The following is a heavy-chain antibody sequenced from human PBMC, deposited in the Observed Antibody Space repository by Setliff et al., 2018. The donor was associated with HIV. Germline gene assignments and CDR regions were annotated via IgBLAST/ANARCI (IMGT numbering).Heavy chain of an antibody. Sequence: GGSLRLSCAASGFTFSGDSMKWVRQAPGKGLEWVSSISSSSNYIDYADSVRGRFTISRDNAKNSLYLQMNSLRAEDTAVYYCARDVLVYYYDSSGYSYFDYWGQGTLVTVSS. CDR2: ISSSSNYI. J-gene: IGHJ4*02. V-gene: IGHV3-21*01. CDR3: ARDVLVYYYDSSGYSYFDY. D-gene: IGHD3-22*01. CDR1: GFTFSGDS.